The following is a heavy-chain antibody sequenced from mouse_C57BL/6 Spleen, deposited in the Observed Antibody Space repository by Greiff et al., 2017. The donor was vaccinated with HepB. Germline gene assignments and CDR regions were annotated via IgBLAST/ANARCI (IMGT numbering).Heavy chain of an antibody. CDR2: IYPGDGDT. CDR1: GYTFTSYW. J-gene: IGHJ3*01. V-gene: IGHV1-80*01. D-gene: IGHD2-1*01. Sequence: QVQLQQPGAELVKPGASVKLSCKASGYTFTSYWMQWVKQRPGKGLEWIGQIYPGDGDTNYNGKFKGKATLTADKSSSTAYMQLSSLTSEDSAVYFCAIYYGNWFAYWGQGTLVTVSA. CDR3: AIYYGNWFAY.